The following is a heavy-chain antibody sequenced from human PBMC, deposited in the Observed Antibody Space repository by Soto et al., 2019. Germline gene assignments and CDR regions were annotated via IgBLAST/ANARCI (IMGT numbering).Heavy chain of an antibody. V-gene: IGHV3-21*01. D-gene: IGHD3-22*01. Sequence: PGGSPLLSSQSSGFPFNTYPMNLVRPARGKGLEWLSSISDSGHYIYYADSVKGRFTISRDNAKNSLFLQMNSLRGEDTAVYYCARSGLALPYSASHWFDPWGHGTLVTVSS. J-gene: IGHJ5*02. CDR1: GFPFNTYP. CDR2: ISDSGHYI. CDR3: ARSGLALPYSASHWFDP.